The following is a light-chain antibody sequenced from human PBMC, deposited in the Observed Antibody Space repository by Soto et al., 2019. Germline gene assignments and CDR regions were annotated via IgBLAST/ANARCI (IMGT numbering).Light chain of an antibody. J-gene: IGKJ2*01. CDR1: QSVSSN. V-gene: IGKV3-15*01. CDR2: GAS. Sequence: IVMTQFPATLSVSPGERATLSCRASQSVSSNLAWYQQKPGQAPRLLIYGASTRATGIPARFSGRGSGTDFTLTISSLQSEDCAVYYCQQCNDWPHTFGQGTKLEIK. CDR3: QQCNDWPHT.